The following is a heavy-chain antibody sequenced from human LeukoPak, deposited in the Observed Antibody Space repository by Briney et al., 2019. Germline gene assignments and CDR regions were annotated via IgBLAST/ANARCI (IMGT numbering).Heavy chain of an antibody. D-gene: IGHD6-13*01. J-gene: IGHJ4*02. CDR2: IYYSGST. Sequence: SETLSLTCAVYGGSFSGYYWNWIRQPPGKGLEWIGYIYYSGSTNYNPSLKSRVTISVDTSQNQFSLRLSSVTAADTAVYYCARGRYVTTRGGAAAGFLDYWGQGTLVTVST. CDR3: ARGRYVTTRGGAAAGFLDY. CDR1: GGSFSGYY. V-gene: IGHV4-59*12.